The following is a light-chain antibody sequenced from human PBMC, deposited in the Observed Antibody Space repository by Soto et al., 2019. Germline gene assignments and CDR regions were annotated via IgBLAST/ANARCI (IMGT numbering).Light chain of an antibody. V-gene: IGKV3-20*01. CDR2: GAS. J-gene: IGKJ5*01. CDR1: QSITSSD. CDR3: QQYCSSLPIT. Sequence: IVLTQSPGTMSLSPGERATLSCRASQSITSSDLAWYQQKAGQAPRLLIYGASNRATGIPDRFSGSGSGTDFTLIISRLEPEDFAVYYCQQYCSSLPITFGQGTRLEIK.